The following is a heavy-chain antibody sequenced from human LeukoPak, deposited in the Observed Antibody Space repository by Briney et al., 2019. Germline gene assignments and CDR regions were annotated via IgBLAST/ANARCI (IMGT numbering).Heavy chain of an antibody. CDR1: GYTFTSYY. CDR3: ASEHKYCSGGSCYLPGRTDI. D-gene: IGHD2-15*01. Sequence: GASVKVSCKASGYTFTSYYMHWVRQAPGQGLEWMGIINPSGGSTSYAQKFQGRVTMTRDMSTSTVYMELSSLRSEDTAVYYCASEHKYCSGGSCYLPGRTDIWGQGTMVTVSS. J-gene: IGHJ3*02. V-gene: IGHV1-46*01. CDR2: INPSGGST.